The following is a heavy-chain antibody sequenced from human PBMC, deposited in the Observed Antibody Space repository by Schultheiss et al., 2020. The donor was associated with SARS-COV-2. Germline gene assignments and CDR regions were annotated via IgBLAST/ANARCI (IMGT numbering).Heavy chain of an antibody. V-gene: IGHV4-30-2*01. Sequence: LRLSCAVSGGSISSGGYSWSWIRQPPGKGLEWIGYIYHSGSTYYNPSLKSRVTISVDRSKNQFSLKLSSVTAADTAVYYCARGFGELYDYWGQGTLVTVSS. CDR2: IYHSGST. J-gene: IGHJ4*02. CDR1: GGSISSGGYS. D-gene: IGHD3-10*01. CDR3: ARGFGELYDY.